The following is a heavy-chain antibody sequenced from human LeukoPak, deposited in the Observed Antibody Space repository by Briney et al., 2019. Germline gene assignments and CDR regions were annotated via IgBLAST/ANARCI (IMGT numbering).Heavy chain of an antibody. D-gene: IGHD5-18*01. CDR2: INGDGSSL. CDR3: ARDKGYSQDY. CDR1: GFTFRNYW. Sequence: GGSLRLSCAAPGFTFRNYWMHWVRQAPGKGLVWVSHINGDGSSLSYADSVKGRFTISRDDAKNTLYLQLSNLRVEDTAVYYCARDKGYSQDYWGQGTLVTVSS. J-gene: IGHJ4*02. V-gene: IGHV3-74*01.